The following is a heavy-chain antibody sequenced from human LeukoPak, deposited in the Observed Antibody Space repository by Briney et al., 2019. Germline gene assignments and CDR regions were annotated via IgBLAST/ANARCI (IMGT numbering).Heavy chain of an antibody. CDR2: ISSSSDYI. Sequence: PGGSLRLSCAASGFIFSSYSMNWVRQAPGKRLEWVSSISSSSDYIYYADSVKGRFTISRDNAKNSLYLQMNSLGVEDTAVYYCYPHYYGSGSLSWLDPWGQGTLVTVSS. V-gene: IGHV3-21*01. D-gene: IGHD3-10*01. J-gene: IGHJ5*02. CDR1: GFIFSSYS. CDR3: YPHYYGSGSLSWLDP.